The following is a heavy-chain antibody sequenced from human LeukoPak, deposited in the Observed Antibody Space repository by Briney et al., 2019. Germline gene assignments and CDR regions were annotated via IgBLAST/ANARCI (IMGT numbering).Heavy chain of an antibody. CDR1: GFTFSSYA. Sequence: GGSLRLSCAASGFTFSSYAMSWVRQAPGKGLEWVSAISGSGGSTYYADSVKGRFTISRDNSKNALYLQMNSLRAEDTAVYYCAKSPYYYDSSGYYGGIDYWGQGTLVTVSS. J-gene: IGHJ4*02. CDR3: AKSPYYYDSSGYYGGIDY. V-gene: IGHV3-23*01. CDR2: ISGSGGST. D-gene: IGHD3-22*01.